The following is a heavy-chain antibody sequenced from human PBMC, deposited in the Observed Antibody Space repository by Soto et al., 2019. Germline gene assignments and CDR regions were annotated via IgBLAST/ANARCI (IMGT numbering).Heavy chain of an antibody. CDR3: AREGEGIPAHRY. CDR2: IVPILGAG. Sequence: QVQLVQSGAEVKKPGSSVKVSCKASGDTFTTYTINWVRQAPEQGLEWMGGIVPILGAGNYAQKFQGRVTITADRSTTTAYLDLSSLRSDDTAVYYCAREGEGIPAHRYWGQGTLVTVSS. V-gene: IGHV1-69*06. CDR1: GDTFTTYT. J-gene: IGHJ4*02. D-gene: IGHD3-16*01.